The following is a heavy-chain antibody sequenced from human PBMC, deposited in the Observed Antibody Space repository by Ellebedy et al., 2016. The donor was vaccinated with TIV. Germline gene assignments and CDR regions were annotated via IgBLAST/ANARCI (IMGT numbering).Heavy chain of an antibody. CDR3: ARWGRYYDSSGYDN. V-gene: IGHV4-34*01. D-gene: IGHD3-22*01. CDR2: INHSGST. Sequence: SQTLSLTCXVYGGSFSGYYWSWIRQPPGKGLEWIGEINHSGSTNYNPSLKSRVTISVDTSKNQFSLKLSSVTAADTAVYYCARWGRYYDSSGYDNWGQGTLVTVSS. CDR1: GGSFSGYY. J-gene: IGHJ4*02.